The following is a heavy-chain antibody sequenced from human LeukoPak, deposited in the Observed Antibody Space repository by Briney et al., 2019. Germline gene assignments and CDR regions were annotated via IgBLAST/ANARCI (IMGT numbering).Heavy chain of an antibody. CDR2: ISSDGITK. CDR1: GFIFSNYV. CDR3: ARKYYYSSGSYSFYFDY. J-gene: IGHJ4*02. Sequence: PGGSLRLSCAASGFIFSNYVMHWVRQAPGKGLEWVAVISSDGITKYYTDSVKGRLTISRDNSKNTLYLQMNSLRAEDTAVYYCARKYYYSSGSYSFYFDYWGQGTLVTVSS. D-gene: IGHD3-10*01. V-gene: IGHV3-30*03.